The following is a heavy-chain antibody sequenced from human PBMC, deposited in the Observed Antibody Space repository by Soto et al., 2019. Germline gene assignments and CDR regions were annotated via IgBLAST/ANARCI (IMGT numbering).Heavy chain of an antibody. J-gene: IGHJ3*01. CDR3: ARPLIGNTIDL. CDR2: INPSRGSA. CDR1: GYTFFKYF. D-gene: IGHD1-7*01. V-gene: IGHV1-46*01. Sequence: ASVKVSCKASGYTFFKYFIHWVRQAPGQGHEWIGIINPSRGSATYGPIFQGRVSLTTDMPTSTVYMELSSLRSEDTAIYYCARPLIGNTIDLWGQGTSVTV.